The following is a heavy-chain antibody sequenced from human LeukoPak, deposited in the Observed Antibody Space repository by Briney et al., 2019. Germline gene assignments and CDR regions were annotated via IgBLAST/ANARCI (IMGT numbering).Heavy chain of an antibody. D-gene: IGHD1-26*01. Sequence: ASAKVSCKVSGYTLTELSMHWVRQAPGKGLEWMGGFDPEDGETIYAQKFQGRVTMTEDTSTDTAYMELSSLRSEDTAVYYCATRNGIVGANWGDYGMDVWGQGTTVTVSS. CDR2: FDPEDGET. CDR3: ATRNGIVGANWGDYGMDV. V-gene: IGHV1-24*01. J-gene: IGHJ6*02. CDR1: GYTLTELS.